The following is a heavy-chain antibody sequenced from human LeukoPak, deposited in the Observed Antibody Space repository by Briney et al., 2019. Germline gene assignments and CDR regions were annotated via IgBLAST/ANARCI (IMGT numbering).Heavy chain of an antibody. CDR2: INPNSGGT. J-gene: IGHJ4*02. Sequence: GASVKVSCKASGYTFTGYYMHWVRQAPGQGLEWMGRINPNSGGTNYAQKFQGRVTMTRDTSISTAYMELSSLRSDDTAVYYCARDLRSYYRSGSWDFLDCWGQGTLVTVSS. V-gene: IGHV1-2*06. CDR3: ARDLRSYYRSGSWDFLDC. D-gene: IGHD3-10*01. CDR1: GYTFTGYY.